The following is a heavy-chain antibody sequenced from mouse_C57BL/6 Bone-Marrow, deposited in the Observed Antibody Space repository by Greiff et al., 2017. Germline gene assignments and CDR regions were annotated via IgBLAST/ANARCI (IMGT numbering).Heavy chain of an antibody. CDR1: GFSFTSYG. J-gene: IGHJ4*01. Sequence: VQWVESGPGLVAPSQSLSITCTVSGFSFTSYGVHWVRQPPGKGLEWLVVIWSDGSTTYNSALKSRLSIIKDNAKSQAFLKMNRLQTDDTARYYYARQGPSGEGYAMDYWGQGTSVTVSA. CDR2: IWSDGST. V-gene: IGHV2-6-1*01. CDR3: ARQGPSGEGYAMDY.